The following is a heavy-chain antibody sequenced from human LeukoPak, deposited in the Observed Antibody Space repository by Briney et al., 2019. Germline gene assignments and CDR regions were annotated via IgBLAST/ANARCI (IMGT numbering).Heavy chain of an antibody. Sequence: KPSETLSLTCAVYGGSFSGYYWSWIRQPPGKGLEWIGEINQSGSTNYNPSLKSRVTISVDTSKNQFSLKLSSVTAADTAVYYCARGPIAVAGKAYYYYYGMDVWGQGTTVTVSS. CDR3: ARGPIAVAGKAYYYYYGMDV. CDR2: INQSGST. CDR1: GGSFSGYY. V-gene: IGHV4-34*01. J-gene: IGHJ6*02. D-gene: IGHD6-19*01.